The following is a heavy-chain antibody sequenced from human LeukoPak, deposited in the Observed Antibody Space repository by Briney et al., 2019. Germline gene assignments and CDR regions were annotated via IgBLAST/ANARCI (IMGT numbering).Heavy chain of an antibody. V-gene: IGHV1-18*01. J-gene: IGHJ4*02. CDR3: ASDRFLWFGELNY. CDR2: LSAYNGNT. Sequence: ASVKVSCKASGYTFTSYGISWVRQAPGQGLEWIGWLSAYNGNTNYAQKLQGRVTMTTDTSTSTAYMELRRLRSDDTAVYYCASDRFLWFGELNYWGQGTLVTVSS. D-gene: IGHD3-10*01. CDR1: GYTFTSYG.